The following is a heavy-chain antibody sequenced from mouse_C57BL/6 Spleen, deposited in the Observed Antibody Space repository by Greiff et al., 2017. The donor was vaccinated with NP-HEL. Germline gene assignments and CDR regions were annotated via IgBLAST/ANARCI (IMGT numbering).Heavy chain of an antibody. V-gene: IGHV1-58*01. CDR2: IYIGNGYT. Sequence: EVKVVESGAELVRPGSSVKMSCKTSGYTFTSYGINWVKQRPGQGLEWIGYIYIGNGYTEYNEKFKGKATLTSDTSSSTAYMQLSSLTSEDSAIYFCAYYGYDEGAWFAYWGQGTLVTVSA. D-gene: IGHD2-2*01. CDR1: GYTFTSYG. J-gene: IGHJ3*01. CDR3: AYYGYDEGAWFAY.